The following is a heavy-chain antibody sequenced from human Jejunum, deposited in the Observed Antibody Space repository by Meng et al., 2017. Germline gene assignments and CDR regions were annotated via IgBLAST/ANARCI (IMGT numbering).Heavy chain of an antibody. CDR1: GYTFTSYA. Sequence: QVQLVQSGAGVKKPGASVKVSCKASGYTFTSYAMHWVRQAPGQRLEWMGWINAGNGNTKYSQKFQGRVTITRDTSASTAYMELSSLRSEDTAVYYCAREGIAVAGPDYWGQGTLVTVSS. V-gene: IGHV1-3*01. CDR2: INAGNGNT. D-gene: IGHD6-19*01. CDR3: AREGIAVAGPDY. J-gene: IGHJ4*02.